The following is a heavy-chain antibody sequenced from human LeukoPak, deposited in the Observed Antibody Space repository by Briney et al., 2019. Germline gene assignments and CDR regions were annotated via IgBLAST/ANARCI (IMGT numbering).Heavy chain of an antibody. CDR2: ILHSGST. Sequence: PSRTLSLTCAVSGVSITSDTYYWSWIRQPPGKGLEWIGYILHSGSTYHNPSLKSRVTILVDTSKNQFSLKLSSVTAADTAVYFCARTRDFWSACFDYWGQGILVTVSS. CDR1: GVSITSDTYY. J-gene: IGHJ4*02. D-gene: IGHD3-3*01. CDR3: ARTRDFWSACFDY. V-gene: IGHV4-30-2*01.